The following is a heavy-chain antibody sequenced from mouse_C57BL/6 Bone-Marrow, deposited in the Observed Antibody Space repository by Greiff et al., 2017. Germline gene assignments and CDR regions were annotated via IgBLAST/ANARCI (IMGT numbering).Heavy chain of an antibody. CDR1: GYTFTDDY. CDR2: INPYNGGT. Sequence: EVKLQESGPVLVKPGASVKMSGKASGYTFTDDYMNWVKQSHGKSLEWIGVINPYNGGTSYNQKFKGKATLTVDKSSSTAYMELNSLTSEDSAVYYCARRSPYYFDYWGQGTTLAVSA. V-gene: IGHV1-19*01. J-gene: IGHJ2*01. CDR3: ARRSPYYFDY.